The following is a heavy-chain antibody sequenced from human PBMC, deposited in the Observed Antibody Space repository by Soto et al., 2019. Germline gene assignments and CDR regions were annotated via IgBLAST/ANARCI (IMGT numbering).Heavy chain of an antibody. J-gene: IGHJ6*02. CDR3: AASIFYYGMDV. V-gene: IGHV5-51*01. CDR1: GYTFTNYW. CDR2: IYPGDSDT. Sequence: PGESLKISCKGSGYTFTNYWIGWVRQMPGKGLEWMGIIYPGDSDTKYNPSSQGQVTISADKSITTTYLRWTSLKASDTAIYYCAASIFYYGMDVWGQGTTVTVS.